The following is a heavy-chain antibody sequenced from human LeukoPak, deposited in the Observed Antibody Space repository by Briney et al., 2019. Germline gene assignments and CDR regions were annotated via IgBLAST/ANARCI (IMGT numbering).Heavy chain of an antibody. CDR3: ARGFLEWLPNRTPYYYYGMDV. CDR1: GFTFSSYA. D-gene: IGHD3-3*01. V-gene: IGHV3-30-3*01. Sequence: GRSLRLSCAASGFTFSSYAMHWVRQAPGKGLEWVAVISYDGSNKYYADSVKGRFTISRDNSKNTLYLKMNSLRAEDTAVYYCARGFLEWLPNRTPYYYYGMDVWGQGTTVTVSS. J-gene: IGHJ6*02. CDR2: ISYDGSNK.